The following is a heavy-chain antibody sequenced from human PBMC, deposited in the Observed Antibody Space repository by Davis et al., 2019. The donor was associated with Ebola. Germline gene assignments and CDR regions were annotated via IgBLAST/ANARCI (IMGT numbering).Heavy chain of an antibody. CDR1: GFTFSTYG. J-gene: IGHJ5*02. D-gene: IGHD3-16*01. V-gene: IGHV3-30*18. CDR3: GKDLEGGLT. Sequence: PGGSLRLSCAASGFTFSTYGMHWVRRAPGKGLEWVAVISNDGNKKYYADSVKGRFTISRDNFKNTLYLQMNSLRAEDTAVYYCGKDLEGGLTWGQGTLVTVSS. CDR2: ISNDGNKK.